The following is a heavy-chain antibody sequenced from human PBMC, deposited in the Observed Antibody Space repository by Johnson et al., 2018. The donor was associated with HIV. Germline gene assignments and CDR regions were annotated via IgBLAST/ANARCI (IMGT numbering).Heavy chain of an antibody. D-gene: IGHD4-23*01. CDR3: ARLGANSLGGAFDI. V-gene: IGHV3-66*02. J-gene: IGHJ3*02. Sequence: MLLVESGGGLIQPGGSLRLSCAASGFTFSSYAMSWVRQAPGQGLEWVSVIHSGDTTYYADSVKGRFTISRDNSKNTLYLQMNSLRVEDTAVYYCARLGANSLGGAFDIWGQGTMVTVSS. CDR2: IHSGDTT. CDR1: GFTFSSYA.